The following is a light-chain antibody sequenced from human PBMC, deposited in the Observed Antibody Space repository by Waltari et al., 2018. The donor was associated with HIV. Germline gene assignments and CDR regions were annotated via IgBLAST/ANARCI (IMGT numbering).Light chain of an antibody. Sequence: QSALTQPASVSGPPGQSITISCTGTTNDVGSSNYFSWHQQHPGEAPKRIVHDVSDRPSVISNRFSGSKSGNTASLTISGLQTEDEADYYCSSYTSSSTYVFGTGTRVTVL. CDR1: TNDVGSSNY. CDR3: SSYTSSSTYV. CDR2: DVS. V-gene: IGLV2-14*01. J-gene: IGLJ1*01.